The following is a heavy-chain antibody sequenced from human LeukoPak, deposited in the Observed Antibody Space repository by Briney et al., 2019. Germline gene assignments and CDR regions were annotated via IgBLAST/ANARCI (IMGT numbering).Heavy chain of an antibody. CDR2: IYYSGST. D-gene: IGHD1-26*01. V-gene: IGHV4-59*12. CDR1: GGSISSYY. J-gene: IGHJ5*02. CDR3: ARDVWSFGFDP. Sequence: SETLSLTCTVSGGSISSYYWSWLRQPPGKGLEWIGYIYYSGSTNYNPSLKSRVTISVDTSKNQFSLKLSSVTAADTAVYYCARDVWSFGFDPWGQGTLVTVSS.